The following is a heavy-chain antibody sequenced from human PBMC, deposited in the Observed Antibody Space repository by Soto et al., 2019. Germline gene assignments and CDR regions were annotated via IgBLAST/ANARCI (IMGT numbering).Heavy chain of an antibody. Sequence: XGSLRLSCASSGFTFSGSAMHWVRQSSGKGLEWVGRIRSKANSYATAYAASVKGRFTISRDDSKNTAYLQMNSLKTEDTAVYYCTGSYYDSSGYNPYYYSCGMEVLGQGTSQTVSS. D-gene: IGHD3-22*01. CDR2: IRSKANSYAT. CDR1: GFTFSGSA. J-gene: IGHJ6*01. CDR3: TGSYYDSSGYNPYYYSCGMEV. V-gene: IGHV3-73*01.